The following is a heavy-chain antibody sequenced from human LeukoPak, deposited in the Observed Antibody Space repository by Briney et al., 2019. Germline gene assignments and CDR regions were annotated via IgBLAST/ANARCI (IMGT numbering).Heavy chain of an antibody. CDR1: GGTFSSYA. V-gene: IGHV1-69*05. Sequence: GSSVKVSCKASGGTFSSYAISWVRQAPGQGLEWMGGIIPIFGTANYVQKFQGRVTITTDESTSTAYMELSSLRSEDTAVYYCARGITMVRGVIRTRGYNWFDPWGQGTLVTVSS. J-gene: IGHJ5*02. CDR3: ARGITMVRGVIRTRGYNWFDP. CDR2: IIPIFGTA. D-gene: IGHD3-10*01.